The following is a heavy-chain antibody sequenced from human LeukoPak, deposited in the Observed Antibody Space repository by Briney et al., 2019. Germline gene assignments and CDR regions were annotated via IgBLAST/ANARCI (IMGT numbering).Heavy chain of an antibody. CDR2: ITISGGDT. CDR1: GFTFSNSA. Sequence: GGSLRLSCAASGFTFSNSAMFWVRQAPGEGLEWVSSITISGGDTYYADSVKGRFTISRDNSKNTLYLQMNSLRADDTAVYYCAKDTTMIVVVSYYFDYWGQGTLVTVSS. CDR3: AKDTTMIVVVSYYFDY. V-gene: IGHV3-23*01. D-gene: IGHD3-22*01. J-gene: IGHJ4*02.